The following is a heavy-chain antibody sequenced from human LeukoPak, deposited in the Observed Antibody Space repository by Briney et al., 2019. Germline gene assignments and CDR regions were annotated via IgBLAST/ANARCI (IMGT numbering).Heavy chain of an antibody. Sequence: PSETLSLTCTVSGASFTNYYWSWIRQPPGQGLEWIGFSSYNGNTNYNPSLKSRVTISVDMSKNQFSLRLKSVTAVDTSVYYCARGALLWFGAKMEYYFDSWGQGTPLTVSS. J-gene: IGHJ4*02. CDR2: SSYNGNT. CDR3: ARGALLWFGAKMEYYFDS. V-gene: IGHV4-59*01. D-gene: IGHD3-10*01. CDR1: GASFTNYY.